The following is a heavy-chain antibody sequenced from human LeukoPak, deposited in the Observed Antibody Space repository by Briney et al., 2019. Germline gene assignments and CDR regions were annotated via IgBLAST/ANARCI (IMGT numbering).Heavy chain of an antibody. Sequence: GGSLRLSCAASAFTFSSYGMHWVRQAPGKGLEWVAFIRYDGSNKYYADSVKGRFTISRDNSKNTLYLQMNSLRAEDTAVYYCAKAALGYCSSTSCRYFDYWGQGTLVTVSS. CDR2: IRYDGSNK. CDR1: AFTFSSYG. CDR3: AKAALGYCSSTSCRYFDY. J-gene: IGHJ4*02. V-gene: IGHV3-30*02. D-gene: IGHD2-2*01.